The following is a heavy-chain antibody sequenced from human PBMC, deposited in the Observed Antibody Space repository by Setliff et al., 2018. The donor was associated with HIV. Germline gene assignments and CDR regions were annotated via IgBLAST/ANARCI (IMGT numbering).Heavy chain of an antibody. CDR3: ATHRVGQRPWLSDF. V-gene: IGHV3-7*02. D-gene: IGHD5-12*01. J-gene: IGHJ4*02. Sequence: PGGSLRLSCAASGLTFSSYWMSWVRQAPGKGLEWVANIKQDGSEKYYVDSVNGRFTVSRDNAKNSLYLQMNSLRAEDTAVYYCATHRVGQRPWLSDFWGQGTLVTVSS. CDR2: IKQDGSEK. CDR1: GLTFSSYW.